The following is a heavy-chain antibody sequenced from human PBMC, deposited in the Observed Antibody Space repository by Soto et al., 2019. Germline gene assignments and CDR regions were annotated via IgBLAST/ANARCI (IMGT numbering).Heavy chain of an antibody. CDR2: IFHDGTA. Sequence: SETLSLTCAVSGVSISSGNWWTWVRQTPQRGLEYIGEIFHDGTANYYPSFERRLAISVDTSKNQFSLKLTSVNDADTAIYFCARLVYDTRLNYMYFDFWGQGALVTVSS. CDR1: GVSISSGNW. J-gene: IGHJ4*02. V-gene: IGHV4-4*02. CDR3: ARLVYDTRLNYMYFDF. D-gene: IGHD3-10*01.